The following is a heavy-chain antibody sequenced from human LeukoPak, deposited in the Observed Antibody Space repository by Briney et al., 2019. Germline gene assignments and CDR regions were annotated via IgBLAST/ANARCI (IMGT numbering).Heavy chain of an antibody. CDR1: GFTFSSYA. CDR2: ISGSGGST. J-gene: IGHJ4*02. CDR3: AKDSEYQLPTYYFDY. Sequence: GGSLRLSCAASGFTFSSYAMRWVRQAPGKGLAGVSAISGSGGSTYYADSVKGRFTISRDNSKKTLYLQMNSLRAEDTAVYYCAKDSEYQLPTYYFDYWGQGTLVTVSS. D-gene: IGHD2-2*01. V-gene: IGHV3-23*01.